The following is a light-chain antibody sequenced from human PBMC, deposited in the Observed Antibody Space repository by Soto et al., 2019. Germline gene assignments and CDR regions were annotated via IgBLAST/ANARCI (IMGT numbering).Light chain of an antibody. CDR2: GAS. J-gene: IGKJ3*01. V-gene: IGKV3-15*01. CDR1: QSVGSK. Sequence: EMVMTQSPATLSVSPGEGATLSCRASQSVGSKLAWYQQKPGQAPRLLFSGASTRATGIPARFSGSGSGSEFTLTISSLQSADFAVYYCQQYSIWPPSFGPGTKVDIK. CDR3: QQYSIWPPS.